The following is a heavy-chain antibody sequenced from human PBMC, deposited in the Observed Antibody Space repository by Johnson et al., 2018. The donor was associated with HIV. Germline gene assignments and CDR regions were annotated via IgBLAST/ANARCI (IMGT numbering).Heavy chain of an antibody. J-gene: IGHJ3*02. CDR3: TTDPWWNGYHAFDI. V-gene: IGHV3-23*04. Sequence: VQLVESGGGWVQPGGSLRLSCVASGFTFSNCAMNWVRQAPGKGLEWVATVSGGGGITYYADSVQGRFSISRDNSNNTLSLQMDSLRVEDTAVYYCTTDPWWNGYHAFDIWGQGTMVTVSS. CDR1: GFTFSNCA. D-gene: IGHD1-1*01. CDR2: VSGGGGIT.